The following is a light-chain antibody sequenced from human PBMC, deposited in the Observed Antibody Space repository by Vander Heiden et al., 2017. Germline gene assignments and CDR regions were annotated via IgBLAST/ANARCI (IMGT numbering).Light chain of an antibody. CDR3: VIWHTSAWV. J-gene: IGLJ3*02. V-gene: IGLV5-45*03. CDR2: YNSDSDK. Sequence: QAVLTQPSSLSASPGASASLTCTLRSDINVGTYRIYWYQQKPGSPPQYPLRYNSDSDKQQGSGVPSRFSCSKDASANAGILLISGLQAEDEADYYCVIWHTSAWVFGGGTKLTVL. CDR1: SDINVGTYR.